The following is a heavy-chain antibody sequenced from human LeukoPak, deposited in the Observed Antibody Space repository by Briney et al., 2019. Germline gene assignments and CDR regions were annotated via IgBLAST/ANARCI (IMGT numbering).Heavy chain of an antibody. CDR2: ISSSSSTI. D-gene: IGHD2-15*01. J-gene: IGHJ6*02. CDR3: ARDPTYCSGGSCYSRGHDYYGMDV. Sequence: QTGGSLRLSCAASGFTFSSYAMSWVRQAPGKGLEWVSYISSSSSTIYYADSVKGRFTISRDNAKNSLYLQMNSLRAEDTAVYYCARDPTYCSGGSCYSRGHDYYGMDVWGQGTTVTVSS. CDR1: GFTFSSYA. V-gene: IGHV3-48*01.